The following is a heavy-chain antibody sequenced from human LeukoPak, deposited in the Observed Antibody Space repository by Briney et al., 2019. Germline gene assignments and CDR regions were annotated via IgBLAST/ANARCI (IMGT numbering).Heavy chain of an antibody. CDR3: AKDYGSGSGTFDAFDI. Sequence: PGGSLRLSCAASGFTSDDYAMHWVRQAPRKGLEWVSGISWNSGSIGYADSVKGRFTISRDNAKSSLYLQMNSLRAEDMALYYCAKDYGSGSGTFDAFDIWGQGTMVTVSS. V-gene: IGHV3-9*02. J-gene: IGHJ3*02. CDR2: ISWNSGSI. CDR1: GFTSDDYA. D-gene: IGHD1-26*01.